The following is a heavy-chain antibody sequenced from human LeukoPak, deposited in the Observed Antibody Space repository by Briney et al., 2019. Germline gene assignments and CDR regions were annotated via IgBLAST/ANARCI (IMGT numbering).Heavy chain of an antibody. V-gene: IGHV4-38-2*02. CDR1: GYSISSSYY. J-gene: IGHJ4*02. CDR3: ARAGYGDSDFDY. D-gene: IGHD4-17*01. Sequence: SETLSLTCTVSGYSISSSYYWGWIRQPPGKVLEWIGSIYHSGNTYYNPSLKSRVTISLDTSKNQFSLKLSSVTAADTAMYYCARAGYGDSDFDYWGQGTLVTVSS. CDR2: IYHSGNT.